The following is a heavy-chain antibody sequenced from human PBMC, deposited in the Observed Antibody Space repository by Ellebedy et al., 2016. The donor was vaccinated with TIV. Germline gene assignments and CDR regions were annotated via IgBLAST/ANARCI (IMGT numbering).Heavy chain of an antibody. D-gene: IGHD5-18*01. CDR3: ARVRPGGRDTAIVY. CDR1: GGSFSGYY. CDR2: INHSGST. Sequence: MPSETLSLTCAVYGGSFSGYYWSWIRQPPGKGLEWIGEINHSGSTNYNPSLKSRVTVSVDTSKNQFSLKLSSVTAADTAVYYCARVRPGGRDTAIVYWGQGTLVTVSS. J-gene: IGHJ4*02. V-gene: IGHV4-34*01.